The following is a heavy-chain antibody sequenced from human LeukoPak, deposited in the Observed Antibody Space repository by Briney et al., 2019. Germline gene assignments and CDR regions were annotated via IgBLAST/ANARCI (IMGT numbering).Heavy chain of an antibody. CDR3: ARVSEQWLPPDY. D-gene: IGHD6-19*01. J-gene: IGHJ4*02. Sequence: GGSLRLSCAASGFTFSSYAMSWVRQAPGKGLDWVSSISGSHGSTYYADSVKGRFTISRDNSKNTLYLQMNSLRAEDTAVYYCARVSEQWLPPDYWGQGTLVTVSS. CDR1: GFTFSSYA. CDR2: ISGSHGST. V-gene: IGHV3-23*01.